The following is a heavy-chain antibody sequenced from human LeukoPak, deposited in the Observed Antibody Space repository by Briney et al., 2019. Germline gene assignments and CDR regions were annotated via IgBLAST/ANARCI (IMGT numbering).Heavy chain of an antibody. J-gene: IGHJ6*02. V-gene: IGHV1-18*01. Sequence: GASVKVSCKASGYTFTSYDINWVRQAPGQGLEWMGWISAYNGNTNYAQKLQGRVTMTTDTSTSTAYMELRSLRSDDTAVYYCARDGYCSSTSCYTDYYYYGMDVWGQGTTVTVSS. CDR2: ISAYNGNT. D-gene: IGHD2-2*02. CDR1: GYTFTSYD. CDR3: ARDGYCSSTSCYTDYYYYGMDV.